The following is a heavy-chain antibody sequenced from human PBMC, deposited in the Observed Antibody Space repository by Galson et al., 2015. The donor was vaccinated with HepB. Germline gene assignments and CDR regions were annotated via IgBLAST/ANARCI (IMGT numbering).Heavy chain of an antibody. CDR2: ISTSNGHT. J-gene: IGHJ6*02. CDR3: VREATRRLIGLFIPNGMDV. Sequence: SVKVSCKASGYVFTDYGIAWVRQAPGQGLEWMGWISTSNGHTNYAPKLQGRVTMTTDTATSTGYMEVVNLTSDDTAVYYCVREATRRLIGLFIPNGMDVWGQGTQVTVSS. V-gene: IGHV1-18*01. D-gene: IGHD3/OR15-3a*01. CDR1: GYVFTDYG.